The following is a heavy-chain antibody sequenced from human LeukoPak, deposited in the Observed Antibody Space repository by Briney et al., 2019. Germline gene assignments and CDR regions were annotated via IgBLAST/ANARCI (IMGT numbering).Heavy chain of an antibody. V-gene: IGHV4-59*01. CDR2: IYYSGST. CDR3: ARSSVYYDSSAGAFDI. Sequence: ASETLSLACTVSGGSISSYYWSWIRQPPGKGLEWIGYIYYSGSTNYNPSLKSRVTISVDTSKSQFSLKLSSVTAADTAVYYCARSSVYYDSSAGAFDIWGQGTMVTVSS. CDR1: GGSISSYY. D-gene: IGHD3-22*01. J-gene: IGHJ3*02.